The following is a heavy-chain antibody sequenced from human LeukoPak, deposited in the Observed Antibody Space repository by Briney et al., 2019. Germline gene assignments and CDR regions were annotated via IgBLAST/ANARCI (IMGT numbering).Heavy chain of an antibody. Sequence: ASVKVSCKASGYTFTSYGINWVRQATGQGLEWMGWMNPNSGNTGYAQKFQGRVTMTRNTSISTAYMELSSLRSEDTAVYYCARGGGYDFWSGYLGLGPPGGPGAFDYWGQGTLVTVSS. CDR2: MNPNSGNT. D-gene: IGHD3-3*01. J-gene: IGHJ4*02. V-gene: IGHV1-8*01. CDR3: ARGGGYDFWSGYLGLGPPGGPGAFDY. CDR1: GYTFTSYG.